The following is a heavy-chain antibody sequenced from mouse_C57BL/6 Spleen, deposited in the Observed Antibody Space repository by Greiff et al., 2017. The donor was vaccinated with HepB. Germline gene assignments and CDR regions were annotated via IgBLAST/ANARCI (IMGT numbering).Heavy chain of an antibody. CDR3: ARYYGNFFDY. V-gene: IGHV5-4*01. J-gene: IGHJ2*01. Sequence: VHLVESGGGLVKPGGSLKLSCAASGFTFSSYAMSWVRQTPEKRLEWVATISDGGSYTYYPDNVKGRFTISRDNAKNNLYLQMSHLKSEDTAMYYCARYYGNFFDYWGQGTTLTVSS. D-gene: IGHD2-1*01. CDR1: GFTFSSYA. CDR2: ISDGGSYT.